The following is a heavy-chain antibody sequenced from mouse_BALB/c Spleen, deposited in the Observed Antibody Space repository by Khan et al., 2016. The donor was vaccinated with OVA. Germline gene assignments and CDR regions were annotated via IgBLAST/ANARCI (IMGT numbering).Heavy chain of an antibody. J-gene: IGHJ1*01. V-gene: IGHV1-74*01. CDR3: ARGGTTSYWYFDV. D-gene: IGHD2-14*01. CDR1: GYSFTSYW. Sequence: QVQLQQPGAELVRPGASVKLSCKASGYSFTSYWMNWLKQRPGQGLEWIGIIHPSASDTRLNQKFKDKATLTVDKSSTTAYMHFSSPTSEDSAVYYCARGGTTSYWYFDVWGAGTTVTVSS. CDR2: IHPSASDT.